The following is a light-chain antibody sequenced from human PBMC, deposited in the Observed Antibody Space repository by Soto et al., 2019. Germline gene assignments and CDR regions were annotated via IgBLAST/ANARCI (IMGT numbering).Light chain of an antibody. J-gene: IGLJ2*01. CDR3: SSYEASNTVV. V-gene: IGLV2-8*01. CDR2: EVN. Sequence: QSALTHPPSASGSPGQSVTFSCTGTTTDVGGYNYVSWYQQHPGKAPKLIIYEVNKRPSGVPHRFSGSKSGNTASLTVSGLQAEDEADYYCSSYEASNTVVFGGGTKLTVL. CDR1: TTDVGGYNY.